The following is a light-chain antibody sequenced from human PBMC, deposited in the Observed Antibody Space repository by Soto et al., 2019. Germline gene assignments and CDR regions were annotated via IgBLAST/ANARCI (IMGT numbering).Light chain of an antibody. CDR2: DAS. Sequence: EIVLTQPPARLALSPGDGDTLPCGATQSASSSYLAWDQQKPGLQTRLLIYDASSRAAGSPDRFGARGSGTDFTLTIGRLEPEEFAVYYCQQRGNWPPTVGQGTRLEIK. CDR1: QSASSSY. V-gene: IGKV3D-20*02. CDR3: QQRGNWPPT. J-gene: IGKJ5*01.